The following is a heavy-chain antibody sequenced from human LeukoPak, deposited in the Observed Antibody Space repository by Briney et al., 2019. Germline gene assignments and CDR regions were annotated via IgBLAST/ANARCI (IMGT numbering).Heavy chain of an antibody. CDR1: VYTFTSYY. Sequence: ASVKVSCKVSVYTFTSYYMHWVRHAPAQGLEWMGIINPSGGSTSYAQKFQGRVTMTRDMSTSTVNMELSSLRSEDTAVYYCARGISGSYKHFGAFDIWGQGTMVTVSS. J-gene: IGHJ3*02. CDR3: ARGISGSYKHFGAFDI. D-gene: IGHD1-26*01. CDR2: INPSGGST. V-gene: IGHV1-46*01.